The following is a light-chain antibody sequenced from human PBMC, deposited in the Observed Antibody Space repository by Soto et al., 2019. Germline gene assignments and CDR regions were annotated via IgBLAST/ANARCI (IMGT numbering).Light chain of an antibody. Sequence: DIQLTQSPSFLSASVGDRVTITCRASQGISSYLAWYQQKPGKAPKLLIYAASTLQSGVPSRFSGSGSVTEFTLTICSLQPEDCATYYCQQLNSYPRLTCGGGTKVEIK. CDR1: QGISSY. CDR2: AAS. CDR3: QQLNSYPRLT. V-gene: IGKV1-9*01. J-gene: IGKJ4*01.